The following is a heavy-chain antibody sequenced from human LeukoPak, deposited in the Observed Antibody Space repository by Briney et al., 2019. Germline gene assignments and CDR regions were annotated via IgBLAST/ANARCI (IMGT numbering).Heavy chain of an antibody. J-gene: IGHJ4*02. CDR2: IYYSGST. Sequence: SETLSLTCTVSGGSISSSSYYWGWIRQPPGKGLEWIGSIYYSGSTYYNPSLKSRVTISVDTSKNQFSLKLSSVTAADTAVYYCARRAIWGSYRIFDYWGQGTLVTVSS. V-gene: IGHV4-39*01. CDR3: ARRAIWGSYRIFDY. D-gene: IGHD3-16*02. CDR1: GGSISSSSYY.